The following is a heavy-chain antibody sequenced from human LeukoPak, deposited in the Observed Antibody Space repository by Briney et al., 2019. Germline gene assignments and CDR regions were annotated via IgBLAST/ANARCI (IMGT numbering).Heavy chain of an antibody. CDR3: ARDQVRWFDP. J-gene: IGHJ5*02. Sequence: PSETLSLTCTVSGGSISSSSYYWGWIRQPPGKGLEWIGSIYYSGSTYYNPSLKSRVTISVDTPKNQFSLKLSSVTAADTAVYYCARDQVRWFDPWGQGTLVTVSS. CDR1: GGSISSSSYY. CDR2: IYYSGST. V-gene: IGHV4-39*07.